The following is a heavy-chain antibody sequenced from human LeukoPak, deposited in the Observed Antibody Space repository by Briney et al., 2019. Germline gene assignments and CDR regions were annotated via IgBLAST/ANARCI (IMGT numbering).Heavy chain of an antibody. CDR1: GFTFSSYS. CDR3: ARGHSGSYQRNDAFDI. V-gene: IGHV3-21*01. Sequence: GGSLRLSCAASGFTFSSYSMNWVRQAPGKGLEWVSSITSSIYFIYYADSMKGRFTVSRDNAMNSLYLQMNSLRAEDTAVYYCARGHSGSYQRNDAFDIWGQGTTVTVSS. J-gene: IGHJ3*02. CDR2: ITSSIYFI. D-gene: IGHD1-26*01.